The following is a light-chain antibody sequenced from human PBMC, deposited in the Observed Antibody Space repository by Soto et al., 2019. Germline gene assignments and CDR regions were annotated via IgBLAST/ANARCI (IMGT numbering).Light chain of an antibody. CDR1: TSNIGTNP. Sequence: QAVVTQPPSASGTPGQRVTISCSGSTSNIGTNPVTWYQHLPGTAPKLLIYTNTQRPSGVPDRFSGSKSGTSASLAVSGLQSEDEGDYYCAAWDGSLNVVVFGGGTQLTVL. V-gene: IGLV1-44*01. CDR2: TNT. CDR3: AAWDGSLNVVV. J-gene: IGLJ2*01.